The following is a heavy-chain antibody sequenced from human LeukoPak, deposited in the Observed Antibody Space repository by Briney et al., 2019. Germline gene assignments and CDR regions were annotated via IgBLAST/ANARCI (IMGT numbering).Heavy chain of an antibody. D-gene: IGHD4-17*01. Sequence: PSGTLSLTCTVSGASISSSRYYWGWIRQPLGRGLEWIGSVYSSGITYYNPSLKSRVTLSVDTSKNQFSLKLSSVSAADTAVYYCARGVQEWTHLRGFFDVWGQGTLVTVSS. CDR1: GASISSSRYY. V-gene: IGHV4-39*01. J-gene: IGHJ4*02. CDR3: ARGVQEWTHLRGFFDV. CDR2: VYSSGIT.